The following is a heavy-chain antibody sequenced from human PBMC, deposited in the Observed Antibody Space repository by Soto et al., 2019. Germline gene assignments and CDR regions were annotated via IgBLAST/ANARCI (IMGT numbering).Heavy chain of an antibody. CDR2: ISSSGSTI. J-gene: IGHJ6*02. V-gene: IGHV3-11*01. CDR1: GFTFSDYY. CDR3: ARVQGYDFWSGTYYYGMDV. D-gene: IGHD3-3*01. Sequence: GGCLRLSCAASGFTFSDYYMSWIRQAQGKGLEWVSYISSSGSTIYYADSVKGRFTISRDNAKNSLYLQMNSLRAEDTAVYYCARVQGYDFWSGTYYYGMDVWGQGTTVTVSS.